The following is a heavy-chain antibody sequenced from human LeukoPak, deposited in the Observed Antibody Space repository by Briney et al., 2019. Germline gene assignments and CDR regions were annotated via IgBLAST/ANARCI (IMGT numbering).Heavy chain of an antibody. CDR2: IIPIFGTA. V-gene: IGHV1-69*01. CDR1: GGTFSSYA. D-gene: IGHD5-18*01. Sequence: AVKVSCKASGGTFSSYAISWVRQAPGQGLEWMGGIIPIFGTANYAQKFQGRVTITADESTSTAYMELSSLRSEDTAVYYCARDPGYSYGLNWFDPWGQGTLVTVSS. J-gene: IGHJ5*02. CDR3: ARDPGYSYGLNWFDP.